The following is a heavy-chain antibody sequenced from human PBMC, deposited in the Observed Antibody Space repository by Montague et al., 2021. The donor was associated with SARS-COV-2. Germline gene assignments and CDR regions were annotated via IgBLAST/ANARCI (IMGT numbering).Heavy chain of an antibody. CDR2: ISYSATS. V-gene: IGHV4-39*01. CDR3: ARLGITLGGVIVIRYYFDF. Sequence: SETLSLTCTFSGASRSTKNYYWGRIRQPPGKGLEWIGSISYSATSYSYPSLKSRVTMSVDTSRNQLSLNLSSVTVADTAVYYCARLGITLGGVIVIRYYFDFWGQGTLVTVSS. D-gene: IGHD3-16*02. J-gene: IGHJ4*02. CDR1: GASRSTKNYY.